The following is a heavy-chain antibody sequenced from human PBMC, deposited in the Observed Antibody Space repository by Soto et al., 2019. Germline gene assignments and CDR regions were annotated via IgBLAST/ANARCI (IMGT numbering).Heavy chain of an antibody. V-gene: IGHV5-51*01. CDR2: IYPGDSDT. J-gene: IGHJ6*03. Sequence: ESLKISCKASGYSFTSYWIGWVRQMPGKGLEWMGIIYPGDSDTRYSPSFQGQATISADKSISTAYLQWSSLKASDTAMYYCARQRYDFWSGFPGQSPGPIADYYYYYYMDVWGKGTTVTVSS. CDR1: GYSFTSYW. CDR3: ARQRYDFWSGFPGQSPGPIADYYYYYYMDV. D-gene: IGHD3-3*01.